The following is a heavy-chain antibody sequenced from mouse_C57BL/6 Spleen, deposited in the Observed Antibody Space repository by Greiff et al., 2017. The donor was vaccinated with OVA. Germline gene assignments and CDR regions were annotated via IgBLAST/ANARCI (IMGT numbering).Heavy chain of an antibody. CDR2: IRNKANGYTT. Sequence: EVKLVESGGGLVQPGGSLSLSCAASGFTFTDYYMSWVRQPPGEALEWLGFIRNKANGYTTEYSASVKGRFTIYRDNSKSILYLLLNALTADDSATYYCARYSGYYSIYYYFYYWGQGATLTVSS. CDR3: ARYSGYYSIYYYFYY. D-gene: IGHD2-5*01. CDR1: GFTFTDYY. J-gene: IGHJ2*01. V-gene: IGHV7-3*01.